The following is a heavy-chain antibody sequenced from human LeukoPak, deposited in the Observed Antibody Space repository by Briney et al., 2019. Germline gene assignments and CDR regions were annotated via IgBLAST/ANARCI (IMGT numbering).Heavy chain of an antibody. Sequence: ASVKVSCKASGYTFTSYGISWVRQAPGQGLEWMGWISAYNGNTNYAQKLQGRATMTTDTSTSTAYMELRSLRSDDTAVYYCARAFYCSSTSCYAYYFDYWGQGTLVTVSS. CDR3: ARAFYCSSTSCYAYYFDY. J-gene: IGHJ4*02. D-gene: IGHD2-2*01. CDR1: GYTFTSYG. CDR2: ISAYNGNT. V-gene: IGHV1-18*01.